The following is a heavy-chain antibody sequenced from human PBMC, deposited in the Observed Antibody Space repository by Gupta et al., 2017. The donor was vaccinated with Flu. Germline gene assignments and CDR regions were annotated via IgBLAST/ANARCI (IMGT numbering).Heavy chain of an antibody. V-gene: IGHV1-8*01. J-gene: IGHJ6*02. D-gene: IGHD2-2*01. CDR1: GYTFTSYD. CDR3: ARGFDSGVVPAQYYYYGMDV. CDR2: MNPNSGNT. Sequence: QVQLVQSGAEVKKHGASVKVSCQASGYTFTSYDLNWVRQATGHGLEWMGWMNPNSGNTGYAQKFQGRVTMTRNTSISTAYMELSSLRSEDTAVYYCARGFDSGVVPAQYYYYGMDVWGQGTTVTVSS.